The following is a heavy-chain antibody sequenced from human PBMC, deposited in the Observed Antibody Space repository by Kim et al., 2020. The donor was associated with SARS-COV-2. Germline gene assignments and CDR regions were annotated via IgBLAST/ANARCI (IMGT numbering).Heavy chain of an antibody. J-gene: IGHJ4*02. D-gene: IGHD2-2*02. CDR2: ISGSGGVA. CDR1: GFTFSNYA. CDR3: AKDSEYTASWYIYFDY. V-gene: IGHV3-23*01. Sequence: GGSLRLSCSASGFTFSNYAMSWVRQAPGKGLEWVSAISGSGGVAHYADSVKGRFTISRDNSKNTLYLQMNSLRAEDMALYYCAKDSEYTASWYIYFDYWGLGTVVAVAS.